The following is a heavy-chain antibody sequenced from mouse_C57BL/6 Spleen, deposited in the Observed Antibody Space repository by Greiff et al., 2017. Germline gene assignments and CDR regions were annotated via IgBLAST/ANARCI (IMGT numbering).Heavy chain of an antibody. CDR1: GYAFSSSW. J-gene: IGHJ4*01. CDR2: IYPGDGDT. V-gene: IGHV1-82*01. CDR3: ARRGSSGHYAMDY. D-gene: IGHD3-2*02. Sequence: QVQLQQSGPELVKPGASVKISCKASGYAFSSSWMNWVKQRPGKGLEWIGRIYPGDGDTNYNGKFKGKATLTADKSSSTAYMQLSSLTSEDSAVYFCARRGSSGHYAMDYWGQGTSVTVSS.